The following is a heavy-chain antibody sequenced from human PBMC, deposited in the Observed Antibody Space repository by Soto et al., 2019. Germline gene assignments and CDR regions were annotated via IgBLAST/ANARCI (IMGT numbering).Heavy chain of an antibody. V-gene: IGHV4-30-2*01. Sequence: QPQLLESGSGLVKPSQTQSLTCVYSGGSISSGGYSWSWIRQPPGKGLEWIGYIYHGGSTSYNPSLKRRVSISVDRSKNQFSLRPTSVTAADTAVYYCARSGYSFGSYWYFDLWGRGTL. CDR2: IYHGGST. J-gene: IGHJ2*01. CDR3: ARSGYSFGSYWYFDL. CDR1: GGSISSGGYS. D-gene: IGHD5-18*01.